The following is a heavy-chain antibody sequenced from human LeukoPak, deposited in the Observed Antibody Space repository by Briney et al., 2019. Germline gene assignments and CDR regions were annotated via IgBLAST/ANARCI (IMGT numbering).Heavy chain of an antibody. D-gene: IGHD7-27*01. V-gene: IGHV4-39*01. CDR3: ARRTGDTRTIFYYYYMDV. J-gene: IGHJ6*03. Sequence: PSETLSLTCNVSGGSVNSGRYYWAWIRQPPGKGLEWIGNVYHSGSTYYNPSLKSRVTISIDTSKDQFSLILRSVTAADTAVYHCARRTGDTRTIFYYYYMDVWGKGTTVTVFS. CDR2: VYHSGST. CDR1: GGSVNSGRYY.